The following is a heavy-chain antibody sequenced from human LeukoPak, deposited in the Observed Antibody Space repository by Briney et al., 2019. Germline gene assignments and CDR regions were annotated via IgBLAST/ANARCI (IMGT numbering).Heavy chain of an antibody. CDR2: ISGSGGST. V-gene: IGHV3-23*01. CDR1: GFTFSSYS. D-gene: IGHD2-2*02. CDR3: AKTVVPAAILRGYYFDY. Sequence: GGSLRLSCAASGFTFSSYSMNWVRQAPGKGLEWVSAISGSGGSTYYADSVEGRFTISRDNSKNTLYLQMNSLRAEDTAVYYCAKTVVPAAILRGYYFDYWGQGTLVTVSS. J-gene: IGHJ4*02.